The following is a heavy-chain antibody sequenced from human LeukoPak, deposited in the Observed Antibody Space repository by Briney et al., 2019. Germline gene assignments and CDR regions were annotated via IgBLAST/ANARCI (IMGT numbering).Heavy chain of an antibody. Sequence: SETLSLTCTVSGGSISSGGYYWSWIRQHPGKGLEWIGYIYYSGSTYYNPSLKSRVTISVDTSKNQFSLKLSSVTAADTAVYYCARATHDYPRYHTDYWGQGTLVTVSS. CDR1: GGSISSGGYY. J-gene: IGHJ4*02. D-gene: IGHD4-11*01. CDR2: IYYSGST. CDR3: ARATHDYPRYHTDY. V-gene: IGHV4-31*03.